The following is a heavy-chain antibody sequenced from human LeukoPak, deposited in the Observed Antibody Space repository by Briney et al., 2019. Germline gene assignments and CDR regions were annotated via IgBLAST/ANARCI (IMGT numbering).Heavy chain of an antibody. CDR2: FDPEDGET. J-gene: IGHJ5*02. Sequence: ASVKVSCKVSGYTLTELSMHWVRQAPGKGLEWMGGFDPEDGETIYAQKFQGRVTMTEDTSTDTAYMELSSLRSEDTAVYYCATVGAASRGNWFDPWGQGTLVTVSS. V-gene: IGHV1-24*01. D-gene: IGHD6-25*01. CDR1: GYTLTELS. CDR3: ATVGAASRGNWFDP.